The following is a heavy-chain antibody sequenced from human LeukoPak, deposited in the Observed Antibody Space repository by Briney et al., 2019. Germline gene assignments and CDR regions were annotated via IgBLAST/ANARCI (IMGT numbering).Heavy chain of an antibody. CDR1: GGSISSYY. J-gene: IGHJ4*02. D-gene: IGHD3-3*01. CDR3: ARSQYDFWSGYWLY. CDR2: IYTSGST. Sequence: SETLSLTCTVSGGSISSYYWSWIRQPAGKGLEWIGRIYTSGSTNYNPSLKSRVTISVDTSKNQFSLKLSSVTAADTAVYYCARSQYDFWSGYWLYWGQGTLVTVSS. V-gene: IGHV4-4*07.